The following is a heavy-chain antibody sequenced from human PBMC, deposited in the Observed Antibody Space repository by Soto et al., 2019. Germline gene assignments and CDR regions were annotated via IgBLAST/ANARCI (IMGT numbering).Heavy chain of an antibody. CDR1: GYTFTSYG. V-gene: IGHV1-18*01. CDR2: ISAYNNNT. Sequence: QVQLVQSGAEVKKPGASVKVSCKASGYTFTSYGISWVRQAPGQGLEWVGWISAYNNNTNYAQKLQGRVAMTTVTSTRTADMGLRSRRSDDTAVYYCARPTSPRGSSCYDLGYWGQGTLVTVSS. D-gene: IGHD5-12*01. CDR3: ARPTSPRGSSCYDLGY. J-gene: IGHJ4*02.